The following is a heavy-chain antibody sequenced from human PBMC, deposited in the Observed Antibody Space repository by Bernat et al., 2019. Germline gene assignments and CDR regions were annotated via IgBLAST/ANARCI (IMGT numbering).Heavy chain of an antibody. Sequence: EVQLLESGGGLVQPGGSLRLSCAASGFTFSSYSMSWVRQAPGKGLEWVSAISCSGGSTYYADSVKGRFTISIDNSKNTQYLQMNSLRAEDTAVYYCEKAGYDYVWGSYRYPNYYLDDWGQGTLVTVSS. D-gene: IGHD3-16*02. CDR1: GFTFSSYS. CDR2: ISCSGGST. CDR3: EKAGYDYVWGSYRYPNYYLDD. J-gene: IGHJ4*02. V-gene: IGHV3-23*01.